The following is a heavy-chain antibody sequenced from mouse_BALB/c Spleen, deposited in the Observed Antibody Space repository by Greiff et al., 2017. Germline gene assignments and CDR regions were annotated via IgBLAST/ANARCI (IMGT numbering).Heavy chain of an antibody. Sequence: QVQLKQPGAELVKPGASVKMSCKASGYTFTSYWMHWVKQRPGQGLEWIGVIDPSDSYTSYNQKFKGKATLTVDTSSSTAYMQLSSLTSEDSAVYYCTRGGLGRGFAYWGQGTLVTVSA. CDR2: IDPSDSYT. CDR1: GYTFTSYW. CDR3: TRGGLGRGFAY. J-gene: IGHJ3*01. V-gene: IGHV1S127*01. D-gene: IGHD4-1*01.